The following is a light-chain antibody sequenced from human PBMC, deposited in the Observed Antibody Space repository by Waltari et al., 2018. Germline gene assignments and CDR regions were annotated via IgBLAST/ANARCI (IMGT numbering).Light chain of an antibody. CDR1: QSLLHSNGYNY. CDR3: MQALQTLSIT. CDR2: LGS. Sequence: DIVMTQSPLSLPVTPGEPASISCRSSQSLLHSNGYNYLDWYLQKPGQSPQLLIYLGSNRASGVPYRFSGSGSGTDFTLKISRVEAEDVGVYYCMQALQTLSITFGQGTRLEIK. J-gene: IGKJ5*01. V-gene: IGKV2-28*01.